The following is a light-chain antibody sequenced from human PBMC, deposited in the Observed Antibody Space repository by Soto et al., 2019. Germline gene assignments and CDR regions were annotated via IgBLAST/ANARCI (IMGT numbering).Light chain of an antibody. V-gene: IGKV3-20*01. CDR3: QQFGSSRS. Sequence: IVLTQSPGTLSLSPGERATLSCGASQSVSSSYLAWYQQKPGQAPRLLIYAASSRATVIPDWFSGSGSGTYFTLTISRLEPEDFAVYYCQQFGSSRSFGQGTRLEIK. J-gene: IGKJ5*01. CDR1: QSVSSSY. CDR2: AAS.